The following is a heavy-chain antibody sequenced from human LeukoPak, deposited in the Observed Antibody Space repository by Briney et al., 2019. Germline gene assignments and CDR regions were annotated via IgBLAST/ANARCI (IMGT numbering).Heavy chain of an antibody. J-gene: IGHJ4*02. CDR2: SSGYNGNT. CDR3: ARGNYCSGGSCYDGAFDY. Sequence: GASVKVSCKASGYTFTSYGISWVRQAPGQGLEWMGWSSGYNGNTNYAQKLQGRVTMTTYTSTSTAYMELRSLRSDDTAVYYCARGNYCSGGSCYDGAFDYWGQGTLVTVSS. CDR1: GYTFTSYG. D-gene: IGHD2-15*01. V-gene: IGHV1-18*01.